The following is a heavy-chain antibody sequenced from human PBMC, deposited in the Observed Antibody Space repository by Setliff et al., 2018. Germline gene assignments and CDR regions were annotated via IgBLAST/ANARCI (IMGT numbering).Heavy chain of an antibody. Sequence: SETLSLTCAVCGGSFSGYYWSWIRQPPGKGLEWIGSIYYSGNTYYNASLKGRVTISGDTSKNQFSLKLTAVTAADTAIYYCARHRAVAGAYYFDFWGQGTLVTVS. V-gene: IGHV4-59*08. CDR3: ARHRAVAGAYYFDF. J-gene: IGHJ4*02. CDR1: GGSFSGYY. D-gene: IGHD6-19*01. CDR2: IYYSGNT.